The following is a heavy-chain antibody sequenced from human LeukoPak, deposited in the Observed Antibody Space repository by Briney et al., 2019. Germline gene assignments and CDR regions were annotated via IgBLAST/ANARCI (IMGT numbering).Heavy chain of an antibody. Sequence: SETLSLTCAVYGGSFSGYYWSWIRQPPGKGLEWIGEINHSGSTNYNPSLKSRVTISVDTSKNQFSLKLSSVTAADTAAYYCARGGVVVVPAAKRYFQHWGQGTLVTVSS. CDR3: ARGGVVVVPAAKRYFQH. J-gene: IGHJ1*01. CDR1: GGSFSGYY. CDR2: INHSGST. D-gene: IGHD2-2*01. V-gene: IGHV4-34*01.